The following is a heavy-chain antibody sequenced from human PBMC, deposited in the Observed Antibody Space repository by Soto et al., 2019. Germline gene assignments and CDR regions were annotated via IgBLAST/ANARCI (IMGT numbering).Heavy chain of an antibody. CDR1: GYTFTSYG. D-gene: IGHD3-10*01. CDR2: ISAYNGNT. V-gene: IGHV1-18*01. Sequence: QVQLVRSGAEVKKPGASVKVSCKASGYTFTSYGISWVRQAPGQGLEWMGWISAYNGNTNYAQKLQGRVTMTTDTSTSTAYMELRSLRSDDTAVYYCARDHPTLNRASNWFDPWGQGTLVTVSS. J-gene: IGHJ5*02. CDR3: ARDHPTLNRASNWFDP.